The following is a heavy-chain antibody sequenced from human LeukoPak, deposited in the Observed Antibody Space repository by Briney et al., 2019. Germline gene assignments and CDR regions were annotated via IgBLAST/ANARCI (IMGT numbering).Heavy chain of an antibody. CDR1: GFTFDDYA. CDR3: ARVLRYCSGGNCYSGGLGYMDV. CDR2: ISRSGSTK. D-gene: IGHD2-15*01. V-gene: IGHV3-11*01. J-gene: IGHJ6*03. Sequence: PEGSLRLSCAVSGFTFDDYAMHWVRQVPGKGLEWVSSISRSGSTKYYADSVKGRFTISRDNAKNSLFLQMNSLRAEDTAVYYCARVLRYCSGGNCYSGGLGYMDVWGKGTTVTISS.